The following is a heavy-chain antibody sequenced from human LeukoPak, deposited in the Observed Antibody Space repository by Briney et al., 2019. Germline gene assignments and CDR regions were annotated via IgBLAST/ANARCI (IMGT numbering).Heavy chain of an antibody. CDR1: GDSVSSNSAA. J-gene: IGHJ4*02. Sequence: SQTLSLTCAISGDSVSSNSAAWNWIRQSPSRGLEWLGRTYYRSKWYNDYAVSVKGRVSFNPDTSKNQISLQLNSVTPEDTAVYYCARQSDYDFWSGFDYWGQGILVTVSS. CDR2: TYYRSKWYN. V-gene: IGHV6-1*01. D-gene: IGHD3-3*01. CDR3: ARQSDYDFWSGFDY.